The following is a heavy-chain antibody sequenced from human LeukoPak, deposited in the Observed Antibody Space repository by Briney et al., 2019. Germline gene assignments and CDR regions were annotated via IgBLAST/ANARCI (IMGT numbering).Heavy chain of an antibody. V-gene: IGHV5-51*01. J-gene: IGHJ6*02. D-gene: IGHD3-3*01. CDR1: GYSVTSYW. CDR3: ARLIKIFGVVTRYYYYGMDV. CDR2: IYLVDSDT. Sequence: GESLKVSCKGSGYSVTSYWIGWVRQMPGIGVEWMWMIYLVDSDTTYSPSFHGQDTISADNSISTAYLQWSSLKDSDTARYYCARLIKIFGVVTRYYYYGMDVWGQGTTVTVSS.